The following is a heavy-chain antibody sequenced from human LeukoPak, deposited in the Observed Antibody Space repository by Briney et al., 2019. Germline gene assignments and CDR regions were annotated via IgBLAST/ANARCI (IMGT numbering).Heavy chain of an antibody. CDR3: ARGTRLRPGEVDYFDY. D-gene: IGHD5-12*01. Sequence: PSETLSLTCTVSGGSISSSSYYWGWIRQPPGKGLEWIGSIYYSGSTYYNPSLKSRVTISVDTSKNQFSLKLSSVTAADTAVYYCARGTRLRPGEVDYFDYWGQGTLVTVSS. J-gene: IGHJ4*02. CDR1: GGSISSSSYY. V-gene: IGHV4-39*07. CDR2: IYYSGST.